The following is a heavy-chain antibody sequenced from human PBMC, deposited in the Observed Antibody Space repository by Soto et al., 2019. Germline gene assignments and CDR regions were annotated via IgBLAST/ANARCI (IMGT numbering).Heavy chain of an antibody. CDR1: GFTFSSYG. CDR2: ISYDGSNK. V-gene: IGHV3-30*18. CDR3: AKLYYYDSSGPNY. D-gene: IGHD3-22*01. J-gene: IGHJ4*02. Sequence: GGSLRLSCAASGFTFSSYGMHWVRQAPGKGLEWVAVISYDGSNKYYADSVKGRFTISRDNSKNTLYLQMNSLRAEDTAVYYCAKLYYYDSSGPNYWGQGTLVTVSS.